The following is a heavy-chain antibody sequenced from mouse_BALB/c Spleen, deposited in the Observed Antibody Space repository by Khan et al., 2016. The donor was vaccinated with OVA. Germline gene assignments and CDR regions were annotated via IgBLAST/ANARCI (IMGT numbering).Heavy chain of an antibody. CDR2: ISSGGDYT. J-gene: IGHJ3*01. CDR1: GFIFSSYS. Sequence: EVELVESGGDLVKPGGSLKLSCAASGFIFSSYSMSWVRQTPDKRLEWVATISSGGDYTYYPACVKGRFTISRDDAKNTLYLQMSSLKSEDTAMYYCASHLTGSFAYWGQGTLVTVSA. V-gene: IGHV5-6*01. CDR3: ASHLTGSFAY.